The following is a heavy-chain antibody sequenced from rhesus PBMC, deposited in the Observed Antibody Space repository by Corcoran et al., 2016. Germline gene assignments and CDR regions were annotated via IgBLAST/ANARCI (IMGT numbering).Heavy chain of an antibody. CDR3: ATGTRNAFDF. Sequence: EVQLVESGGGLVQPGGSLRLSCAASGFTFGSYGMHWARQAPGKGLEWVSAISTGGGSTWYTDSVKGRLTISRENAKNTLYLQMDSLRAEDTAVYYCATGTRNAFDFWGQGLRVTVSS. D-gene: IGHD3-9*01. J-gene: IGHJ3*01. V-gene: IGHV3-8*01. CDR2: ISTGGGST. CDR1: GFTFGSYG.